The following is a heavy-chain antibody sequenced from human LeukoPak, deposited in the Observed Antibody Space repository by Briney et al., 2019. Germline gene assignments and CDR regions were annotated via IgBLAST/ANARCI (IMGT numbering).Heavy chain of an antibody. V-gene: IGHV3-66*02. D-gene: IGHD6-19*01. J-gene: IGHJ4*02. CDR1: GFTVNSNY. Sequence: GGSLRLSCAASGFTVNSNYMTWVRQAPGKGLEWVSVIYSGSSIYYADSVKGRFTISRDNSKNMLYLQMNSLGVEDTAVYYCARGPNRLVLDYWGQGTLVTVSS. CDR2: IYSGSSI. CDR3: ARGPNRLVLDY.